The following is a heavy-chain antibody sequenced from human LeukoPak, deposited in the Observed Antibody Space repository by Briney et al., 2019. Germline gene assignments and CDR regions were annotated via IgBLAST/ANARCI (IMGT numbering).Heavy chain of an antibody. V-gene: IGHV4-59*01. J-gene: IGHJ5*02. CDR3: ARESWIAAVGGWFDP. CDR1: GGSISSYY. Sequence: SETLSLTCTVSGGSISSYYWSWIRQPPGKGLEWIGCVYYSGSTNYNPSLKSRVTISVDTSKNQFSLKLSSVTAADTAVYYCARESWIAAVGGWFDPWGQGTLVTVSS. CDR2: VYYSGST. D-gene: IGHD6-13*01.